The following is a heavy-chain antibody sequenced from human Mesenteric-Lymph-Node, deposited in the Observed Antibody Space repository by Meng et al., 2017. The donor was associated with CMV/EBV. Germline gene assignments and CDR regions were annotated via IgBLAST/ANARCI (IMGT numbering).Heavy chain of an antibody. V-gene: IGHV3-49*04. CDR2: IRSKAYGGTT. D-gene: IGHD3-10*01. CDR3: TRGIITPGYYYYYGMDV. J-gene: IGHJ6*02. CDR1: GFTFGDYA. Sequence: GESLKISCTASGFTFGDYAMSWVRQAPGKGLEWVGFIRSKAYGGTTEYAASVKGRFTISRDDSKSIAYLQMNSLKTEDTAVYYCTRGIITPGYYYYYGMDVWGQGTTVTVS.